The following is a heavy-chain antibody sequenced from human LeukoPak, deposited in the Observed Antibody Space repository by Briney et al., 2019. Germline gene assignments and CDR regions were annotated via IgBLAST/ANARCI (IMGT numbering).Heavy chain of an antibody. CDR1: GGSISSSSYY. J-gene: IGHJ4*02. V-gene: IGHV4-39*01. Sequence: SETLSLTCTVSGGSISSSSYYWGWIRQPPGTGLEWIGSIYYSGSTYYNPSLKSRVTISVDTSKNQFSLKLSSVTAADPAVYYCASGKGYYFDYWGQGTLVTVSS. CDR2: IYYSGST. CDR3: ASGKGYYFDY.